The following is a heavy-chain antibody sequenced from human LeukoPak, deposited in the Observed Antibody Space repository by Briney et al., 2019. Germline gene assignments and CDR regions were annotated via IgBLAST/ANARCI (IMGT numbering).Heavy chain of an antibody. CDR2: IKQDGSEK. CDR1: GFTFSSYW. J-gene: IGHJ4*02. V-gene: IGHV3-7*01. Sequence: TGGSLRLSCAASGFTFSSYWMSWVRQAPGKGLEWVANIKQDGSEKYYVDSVKGRFTISRDNSKNTLYVQMNSLRVEDTALYYCARRESTSSLDYWGQGTLVTVSS. D-gene: IGHD6-6*01. CDR3: ARRESTSSLDY.